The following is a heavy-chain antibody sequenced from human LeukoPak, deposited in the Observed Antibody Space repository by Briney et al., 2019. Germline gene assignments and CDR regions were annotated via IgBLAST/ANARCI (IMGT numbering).Heavy chain of an antibody. D-gene: IGHD1-26*01. CDR1: GFTFSNYD. CDR3: ARLVGAAFDY. V-gene: IGHV3-21*01. CDR2: ISSSSSYI. Sequence: PGGSLRLSCAASGFTFSNYDMNWVRQAPGKGLEWVSSISSSSSYIYYADSVKGRFTISRDNAKNSLYLQMNSLRAEDTAVYYCARLVGAAFDYWGQGTLVTVSS. J-gene: IGHJ4*02.